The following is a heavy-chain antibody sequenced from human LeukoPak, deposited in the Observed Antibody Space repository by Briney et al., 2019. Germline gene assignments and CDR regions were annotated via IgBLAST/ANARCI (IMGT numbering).Heavy chain of an antibody. CDR3: AKDSKWELPTPPDY. J-gene: IGHJ4*02. CDR2: ISGSGGST. D-gene: IGHD1-26*01. Sequence: PGGSLRLSCAASGFTFSSYAMSWVRQAPGKWLEWVSAISGSGGSTYYADSVKGRFTISRDNSKNTLYLQMNSLRAEDTAVYYCAKDSKWELPTPPDYWGQGTLVTVSS. CDR1: GFTFSSYA. V-gene: IGHV3-23*01.